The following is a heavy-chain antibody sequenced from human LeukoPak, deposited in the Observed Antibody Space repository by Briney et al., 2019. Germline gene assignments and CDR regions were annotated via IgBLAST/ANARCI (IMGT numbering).Heavy chain of an antibody. CDR3: ASKDDSSGYYGVTY. J-gene: IGHJ4*02. CDR2: IYYSGST. D-gene: IGHD3-22*01. Sequence: SETLSLTCTVSGGSISSYYWSWIRQPPGKGLEWIGYIYYSGSTNYNPSLKSRVTISVDTSKNQFSLKLSSVTAADTAVYYYASKDDSSGYYGVTYWGQGTLVTVSS. V-gene: IGHV4-59*01. CDR1: GGSISSYY.